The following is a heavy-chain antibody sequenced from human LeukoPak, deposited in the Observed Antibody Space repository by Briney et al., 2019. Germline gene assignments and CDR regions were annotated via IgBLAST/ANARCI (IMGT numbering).Heavy chain of an antibody. CDR1: GGTFSSYA. D-gene: IGHD5-18*01. CDR2: IIPIFGTA. Sequence: GASVKVSCKASGGTFSSYAISWVRQAPGQGLEWMGGIIPIFGTANYAQKFQGRVTITADKSTSTAYMELSSLRSEDTAVYYCARDSIGYSYGYWSADYWGQGTLVTVSS. CDR3: ARDSIGYSYGYWSADY. V-gene: IGHV1-69*06. J-gene: IGHJ4*02.